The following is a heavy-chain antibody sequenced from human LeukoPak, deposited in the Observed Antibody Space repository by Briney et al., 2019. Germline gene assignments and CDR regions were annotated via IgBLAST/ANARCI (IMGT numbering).Heavy chain of an antibody. Sequence: TGGSLRLSCAASGFTFDDYAMHWVRQAPGKGLEWVSSISSSSSSYIYYADSVKGRFTISRDNAKNSLYLQMNSLRAEDTAVYYCATDQMATHAFDIWGQGTMVTVSS. CDR1: GFTFDDYA. J-gene: IGHJ3*02. CDR2: ISSSSSSYI. V-gene: IGHV3-21*01. CDR3: ATDQMATHAFDI. D-gene: IGHD5-24*01.